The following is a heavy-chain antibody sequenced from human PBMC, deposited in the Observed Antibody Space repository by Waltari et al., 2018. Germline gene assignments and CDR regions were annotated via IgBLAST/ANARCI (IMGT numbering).Heavy chain of an antibody. J-gene: IGHJ6*03. CDR1: GGSFSGYY. CDR2: INHSGST. D-gene: IGHD3-10*01. V-gene: IGHV4-34*01. Sequence: QVQLQQWGAGLLKPSETLSLTCAVYGGSFSGYYWSWIRQPPGKGLEWIGEINHSGSTNYNPSLKSRVTISVDTSKNQFSLKLSSVTAADTAVYYCARGSTVQVYYYYYMDVWGKGTTVTVSS. CDR3: ARGSTVQVYYYYYMDV.